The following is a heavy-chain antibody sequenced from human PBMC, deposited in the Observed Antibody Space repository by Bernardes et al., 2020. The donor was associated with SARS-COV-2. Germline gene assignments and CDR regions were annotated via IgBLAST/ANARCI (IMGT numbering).Heavy chain of an antibody. J-gene: IGHJ4*02. CDR3: ARKALGYCSGGSCYTGFDY. CDR1: GGSLRSSY. Sequence: SETLSLTCTVSGGSLRSSYWSWIRQPPGPGLAWIGYLYYSGSTNYNPSLKSRVTISVDTSKNQFSLKLSSVTAADTAVYYCARKALGYCSGGSCYTGFDYWGQGTLVTVSS. CDR2: LYYSGST. D-gene: IGHD2-15*01. V-gene: IGHV4-59*01.